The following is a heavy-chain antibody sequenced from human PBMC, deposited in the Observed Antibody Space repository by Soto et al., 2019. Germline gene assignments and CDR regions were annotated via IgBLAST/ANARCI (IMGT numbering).Heavy chain of an antibody. CDR3: AKDVLEGPSSFDF. CDR2: ISGSGIST. CDR1: GFTFSTYA. V-gene: IGHV3-23*01. Sequence: GGSLRLSCAASGFTFSTYAMSWVRLTPGKGLEWVSGISGSGISTYYADSVKGRFTISRDNSKNTVYLQMNSLRAEDTAVYYCAKDVLEGPSSFDFWGQGTLVTVSS. D-gene: IGHD6-6*01. J-gene: IGHJ4*02.